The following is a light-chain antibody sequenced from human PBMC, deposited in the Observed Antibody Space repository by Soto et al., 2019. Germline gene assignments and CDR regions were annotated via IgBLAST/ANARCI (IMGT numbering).Light chain of an antibody. CDR1: QSISGW. V-gene: IGKV1-5*01. J-gene: IGKJ1*01. CDR2: DAS. CDR3: QQYVFYRVT. Sequence: DIQMTQSPSALSASVGDRVTITCRASQSISGWLAWFQQKPGKAPKLLIYDASSLESGVPSRFSGSGSGTEFTLTITSLQPDDFATYYCQQYVFYRVTFGQGTKVEIK.